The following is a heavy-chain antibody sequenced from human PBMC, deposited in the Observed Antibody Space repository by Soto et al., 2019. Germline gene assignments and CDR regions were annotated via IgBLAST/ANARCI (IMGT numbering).Heavy chain of an antibody. CDR3: ARLAVTSSTHFDH. Sequence: PGESLKISCKGSGYSFIAYWIGWVRQMPGKALELMGIIYPADSDIRYSPSFQGQVTISADKSISTAYLQWSSLKASDTAIYYCARLAVTSSTHFDHWGQGTPVTVS. V-gene: IGHV5-51*01. CDR2: IYPADSDI. J-gene: IGHJ4*02. CDR1: GYSFIAYW. D-gene: IGHD2-21*02.